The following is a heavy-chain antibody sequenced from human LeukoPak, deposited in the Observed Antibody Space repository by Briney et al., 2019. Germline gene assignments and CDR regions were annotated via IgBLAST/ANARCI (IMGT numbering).Heavy chain of an antibody. V-gene: IGHV4-39*01. CDR1: GGSISSSSYY. CDR2: IYYSGST. Sequence: PSETLSLTCTVSGGSISSSSYYWGWIRQPPGKGLEWIGSIYYSGSTYYNPSLKSRVTISVDTSKNQFSLKLSSVTAADTAVYYCARHVRGGLFLTTKPTYYFDYWGQGTLVTVSS. J-gene: IGHJ4*02. CDR3: ARHVRGGLFLTTKPTYYFDY. D-gene: IGHD3-22*01.